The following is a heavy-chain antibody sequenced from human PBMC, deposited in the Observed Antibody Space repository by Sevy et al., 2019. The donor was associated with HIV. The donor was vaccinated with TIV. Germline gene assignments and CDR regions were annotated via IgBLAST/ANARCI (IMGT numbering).Heavy chain of an antibody. V-gene: IGHV3-43D*03. D-gene: IGHD6-19*01. CDR2: ISWDGGST. CDR3: AKDILLAKAVAYGAYYYYYMDV. J-gene: IGHJ6*03. Sequence: GGSLRLSCAASGFTFDDYAMHWVRQAPGKGLEWVSLISWDGGSTYYADSVKGRFTISRDNSKNSLYLQMNSLRAEDTALYYCAKDILLAKAVAYGAYYYYYMDVWGKGTTVTVSS. CDR1: GFTFDDYA.